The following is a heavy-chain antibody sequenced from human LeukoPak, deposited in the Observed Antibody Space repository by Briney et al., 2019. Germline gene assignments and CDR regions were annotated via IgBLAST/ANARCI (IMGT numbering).Heavy chain of an antibody. J-gene: IGHJ4*02. CDR3: AKPGSSSWYGNFDY. Sequence: SGGSLRLSCAASGFTFSSYAMSWVRQAPGKGLEWVSAISGSGGSTYYADSVKGRFTISRDNSKNTLYLQMNSLRAEDTAVYYCAKPGSSSWYGNFDYWGQGTLVTVSS. CDR1: GFTFSSYA. CDR2: ISGSGGST. V-gene: IGHV3-23*01. D-gene: IGHD6-13*01.